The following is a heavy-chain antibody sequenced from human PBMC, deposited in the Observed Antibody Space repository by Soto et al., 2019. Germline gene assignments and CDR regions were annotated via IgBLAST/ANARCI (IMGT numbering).Heavy chain of an antibody. Sequence: MQLVESGGGVVQTGRSLRLSCTASGFTFRNYGMHWVRQAPGKGPAWVGVISKEGNTLYSDSVKGRFTISRDNSRNTLFLQMNSLGPDDTAVYFCAKARVEIVGANSFDYWGQGTPVTVSS. CDR3: AKARVEIVGANSFDY. CDR2: ISKEGNT. D-gene: IGHD1-26*01. CDR1: GFTFRNYG. V-gene: IGHV3-30*18. J-gene: IGHJ4*02.